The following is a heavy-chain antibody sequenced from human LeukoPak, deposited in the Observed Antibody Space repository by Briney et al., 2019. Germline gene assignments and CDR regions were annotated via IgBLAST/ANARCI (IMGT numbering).Heavy chain of an antibody. V-gene: IGHV4-39*01. D-gene: IGHD6-19*01. Sequence: SETLSLTCTVSGGSISSGSYYWGWIRQPPGKGLEWIGSIYYSGSTYYNPSLKSRVTISVDTSKNQFSLKLSSVTAADTAVYYCGTVAGTFGWFDPWGQGTLVTVSS. J-gene: IGHJ5*02. CDR2: IYYSGST. CDR3: GTVAGTFGWFDP. CDR1: GGSISSGSYY.